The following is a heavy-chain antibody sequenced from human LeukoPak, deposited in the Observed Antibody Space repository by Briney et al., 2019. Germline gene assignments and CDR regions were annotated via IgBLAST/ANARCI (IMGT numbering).Heavy chain of an antibody. CDR2: IYHSGST. J-gene: IGHJ3*02. Sequence: PSETLSLTCAVSGYSISSGYYWGWIRQPPGKGLEWIGSIYHSGSTYYNPSLKSRVTISVDTSKNQFSLKLSSVTAADTAVYYCERPRLDSGSYYPHAFDIWGQGTMVTVSS. CDR3: ERPRLDSGSYYPHAFDI. D-gene: IGHD1-26*01. CDR1: GYSISSGYY. V-gene: IGHV4-38-2*01.